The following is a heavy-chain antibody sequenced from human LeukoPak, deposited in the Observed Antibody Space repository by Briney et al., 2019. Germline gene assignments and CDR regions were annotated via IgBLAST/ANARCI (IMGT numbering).Heavy chain of an antibody. CDR3: ARDPRALPAAPPDEFDY. V-gene: IGHV3-21*01. J-gene: IGHJ4*02. Sequence: GGSLRLSCAASGFTFSSYSMNWVRQAPGKGLEWVSSISSSSSYIYYADSVKGRFTISRDNAKNSLYLQMNSLRAKDTAVYYCARDPRALPAAPPDEFDYWGQGTLVTVSS. CDR1: GFTFSSYS. D-gene: IGHD2-2*01. CDR2: ISSSSSYI.